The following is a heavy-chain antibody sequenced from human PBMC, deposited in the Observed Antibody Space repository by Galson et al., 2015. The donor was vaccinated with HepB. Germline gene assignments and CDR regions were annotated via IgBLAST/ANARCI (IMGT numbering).Heavy chain of an antibody. CDR1: GFTYSSYG. J-gene: IGHJ6*03. V-gene: IGHV3-48*01. D-gene: IGHD2-2*01. Sequence: SLRLSCAASGFTYSSYGMNWVRQAPGKGLEWVSYIRSSSSTIYYADSVKGRFTISRDNAKNSLYLQMNSLRAEDTAVYYCARDMSEYQLLWGRSPPYYYYYYMDVWGKGTTVTVSS. CDR2: IRSSSSTI. CDR3: ARDMSEYQLLWGRSPPYYYYYYMDV.